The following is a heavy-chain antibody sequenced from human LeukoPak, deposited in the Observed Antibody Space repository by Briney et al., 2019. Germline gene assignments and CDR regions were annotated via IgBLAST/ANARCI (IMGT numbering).Heavy chain of an antibody. D-gene: IGHD3-9*01. CDR3: ARFDAPGFCDY. V-gene: IGHV1-8*03. CDR2: MNPNSGNT. CDR1: GYTFTGYY. Sequence: GASVKVSCKASGYTFTGYYMHWVRQAPGQGLEWMGWMNPNSGNTGYAQKFQGRVTITRNTSISTAYMELSSLRSEDTAVYYCARFDAPGFCDYWGQGTLVTVSS. J-gene: IGHJ4*02.